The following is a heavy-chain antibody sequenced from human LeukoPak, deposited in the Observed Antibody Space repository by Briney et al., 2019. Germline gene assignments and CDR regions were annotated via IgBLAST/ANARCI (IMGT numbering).Heavy chain of an antibody. CDR3: ARPPYGANSLYYFDY. Sequence: ASVKVSCKASGYTFTSYDINWVRQAPGQGLEWMGIINPSGGSTSYAQKFHGRVTMTRDTSTSTVYMELSSLRSGDTAVYYCARPPYGANSLYYFDYWGQGTLVTVSS. CDR2: INPSGGST. V-gene: IGHV1-46*01. J-gene: IGHJ4*02. CDR1: GYTFTSYD. D-gene: IGHD4-23*01.